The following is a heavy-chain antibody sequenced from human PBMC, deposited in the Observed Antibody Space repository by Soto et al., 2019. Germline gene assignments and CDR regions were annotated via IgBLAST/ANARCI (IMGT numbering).Heavy chain of an antibody. V-gene: IGHV1-8*01. Sequence: QVQLVQSGAEVKKPGASVKVSCKASGYTFTRYDLNWVRQATGQGLEWMGWMNPNSGNTGYAQKFQGRVTMTRNTPISTAYMELRSLRAEARAVDYCAGVSGWYDYWGQGTLVTVSS. J-gene: IGHJ4*02. D-gene: IGHD6-19*01. CDR1: GYTFTRYD. CDR3: AGVSGWYDY. CDR2: MNPNSGNT.